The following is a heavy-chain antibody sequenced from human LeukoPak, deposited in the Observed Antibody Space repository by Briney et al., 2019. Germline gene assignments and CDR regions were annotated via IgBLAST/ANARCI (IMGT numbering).Heavy chain of an antibody. CDR2: IYYSGST. D-gene: IGHD7-27*01. Sequence: PSQTLSLTCTVSGGSISSGDYYWSWIRQPPGKGLEWIGYIYYSGSTYYNPSLKSRVTISVDTSKNQFSLQLKSVTPEDTAVYYCARDEGWGSTEYYFDYWGQGTLVTVSS. CDR1: GGSISSGDYY. V-gene: IGHV4-30-4*01. J-gene: IGHJ4*02. CDR3: ARDEGWGSTEYYFDY.